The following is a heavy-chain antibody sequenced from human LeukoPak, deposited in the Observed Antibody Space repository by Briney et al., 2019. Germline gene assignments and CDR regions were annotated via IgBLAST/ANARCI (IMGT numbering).Heavy chain of an antibody. V-gene: IGHV4-59*01. Sequence: SETLSLTCTVSGGSISSYYWSWIRQPPGKGLEWIGYIYYSGSTNYNPSLKSRVTISVDTSKNQFSLKLSSVTAADTAVYYCARVPRTTVTTRSYYYYMDVWGKGTTVTISS. J-gene: IGHJ6*03. CDR1: GGSISSYY. CDR3: ARVPRTTVTTRSYYYYMDV. CDR2: IYYSGST. D-gene: IGHD4-17*01.